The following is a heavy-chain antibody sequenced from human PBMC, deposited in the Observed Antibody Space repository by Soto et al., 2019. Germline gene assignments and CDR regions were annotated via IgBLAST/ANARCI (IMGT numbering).Heavy chain of an antibody. J-gene: IGHJ4*02. CDR2: INHSGST. CDR3: GYCSGGSCYWDFDY. CDR1: GGSFSGYY. D-gene: IGHD2-15*01. Sequence: SETLSLTCAVYGGSFSGYYWSWIRQPPGKGLEWIGEINHSGSTNYNPSLKSRVTISVDTSKNQFSLKLSSVTAGDTAVYYCGYCSGGSCYWDFDYWGQGTLVTVSS. V-gene: IGHV4-34*01.